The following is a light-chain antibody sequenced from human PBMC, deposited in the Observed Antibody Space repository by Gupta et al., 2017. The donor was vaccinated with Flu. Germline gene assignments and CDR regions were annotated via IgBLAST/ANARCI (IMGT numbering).Light chain of an antibody. Sequence: PSFLSASVGDRVTITCRASQGISSYLAWYQQKPGEAPKLLIHTASSLQSGVPSRFSGSGSGTEFTLTISSLQPEDFATYYCQQRDSYPITFGQGTRLEIK. CDR3: QQRDSYPIT. CDR2: TAS. CDR1: QGISSY. J-gene: IGKJ5*01. V-gene: IGKV1-9*01.